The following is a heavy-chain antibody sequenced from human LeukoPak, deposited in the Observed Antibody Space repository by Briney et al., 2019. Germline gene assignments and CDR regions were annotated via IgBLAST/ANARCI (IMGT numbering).Heavy chain of an antibody. CDR2: ISAYNGNT. V-gene: IGHV1-18*01. J-gene: IGHJ6*02. CDR3: ARHGTGRSGSYPYYYYYGMDV. CDR1: GYTFTSYG. Sequence: ASVKVSCKASGYTFTSYGISWVRQAPGQGLEWMGWISAYNGNTNYAQKLQGRVTMTTDTSTSTAYMELRSLRSDDTAVYYCARHGTGRSGSYPYYYYYGMDVWGQGTTVTVSS. D-gene: IGHD1-26*01.